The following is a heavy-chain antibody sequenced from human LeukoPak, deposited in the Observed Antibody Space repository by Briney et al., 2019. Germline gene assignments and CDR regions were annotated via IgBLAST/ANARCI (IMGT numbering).Heavy chain of an antibody. V-gene: IGHV3-23*01. CDR2: ISGSGGST. J-gene: IGHJ4*02. Sequence: GGSLRLSCAASGFTFSSYAMTWVRQAPGKGLEWVSLISGSGGSTYYADSVKGRFMISRDNSKNTLYLQMNSLRAEDTAVYYCAKDPDYSSGGANWGQGTLVTVSS. CDR1: GFTFSSYA. D-gene: IGHD6-25*01. CDR3: AKDPDYSSGGAN.